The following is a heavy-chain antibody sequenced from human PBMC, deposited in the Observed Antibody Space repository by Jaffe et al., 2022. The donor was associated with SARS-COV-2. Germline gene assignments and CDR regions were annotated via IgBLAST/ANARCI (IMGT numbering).Heavy chain of an antibody. CDR1: NGSISSYY. CDR3: SRERSGEGVHFQH. J-gene: IGHJ1*01. V-gene: IGHV4-59*08. D-gene: IGHD3-3*01. Sequence: QVQLQESGPGLVKPSETLSLMCTVSNGSISSYYWSWIRQPPGKGLEWIAYIYYGGTTNYNPSLKSRVTISVDTSKNQISLRLTSLTAADTAVYYCSRERSGEGVHFQHWGQGTLVTVSS. CDR2: IYYGGTT.